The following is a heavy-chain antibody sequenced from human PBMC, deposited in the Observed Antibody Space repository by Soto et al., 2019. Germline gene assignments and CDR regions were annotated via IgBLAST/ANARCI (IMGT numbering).Heavy chain of an antibody. J-gene: IGHJ4*02. CDR1: GFSLSTSGMR. D-gene: IGHD3-22*01. Sequence: SGPTLVNPTETLTLTCTFSGFSLSTSGMRVSWIRQAPGKALEWLARIDWDEDRFYSTSLKTRLTISKDTSKNQVVLTMTKMDPLHTANSYCARIRSDYDSPGIDYWRQGILVTVS. CDR3: ARIRSDYDSPGIDY. CDR2: IDWDEDR. V-gene: IGHV2-70*04.